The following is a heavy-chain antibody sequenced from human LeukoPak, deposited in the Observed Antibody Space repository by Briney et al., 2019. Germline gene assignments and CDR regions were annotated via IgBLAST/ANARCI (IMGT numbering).Heavy chain of an antibody. CDR2: INPSGGST. CDR3: ARGPENRITMVRGVIN. D-gene: IGHD3-10*01. V-gene: IGHV1-46*01. J-gene: IGHJ4*02. Sequence: ASVKVSCKASGYTFTSYYMHWVRQAPGQGLEWMGIINPSGGSTSYAQKFQGRVTMTRNTSISTAYMELSSLRSEDTAVYYCARGPENRITMVRGVINWGQGTLVTVSS. CDR1: GYTFTSYY.